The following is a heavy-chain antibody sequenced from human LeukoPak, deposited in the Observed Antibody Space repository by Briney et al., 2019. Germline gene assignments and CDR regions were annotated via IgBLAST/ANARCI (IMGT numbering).Heavy chain of an antibody. D-gene: IGHD2-2*01. Sequence: GESLRLSCAGSGSTFRNYWMNWVRQAPGKGLEWVANIKEDGSEKYYVDPVKGRFTVSRDNAKNTLYLQMNSRRAEDTAVYYCAKDSSFLVYYFGYWGQGTLVTVSS. CDR2: IKEDGSEK. CDR3: AKDSSFLVYYFGY. CDR1: GSTFRNYW. J-gene: IGHJ4*02. V-gene: IGHV3-7*03.